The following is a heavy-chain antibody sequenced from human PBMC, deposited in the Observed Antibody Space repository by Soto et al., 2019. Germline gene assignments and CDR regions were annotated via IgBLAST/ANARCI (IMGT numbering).Heavy chain of an antibody. V-gene: IGHV4-30-4*01. J-gene: IGHJ4*02. CDR2: IYYSGST. CDR1: GGSISSGDYY. D-gene: IGHD1-26*01. Sequence: QVQLQESGPGLVKPSQTLSLTCTVSGGSISSGDYYWSWIRQPPGKGLEWIGYIYYSGSTYYNPSPKSRVTISVDTSKNQFSLKRSSVTAADTAVYYCAREGGIVGATTVDYWGQGTLVTVSS. CDR3: AREGGIVGATTVDY.